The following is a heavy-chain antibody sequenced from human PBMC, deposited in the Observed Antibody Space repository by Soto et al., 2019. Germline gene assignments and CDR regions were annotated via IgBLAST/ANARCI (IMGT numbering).Heavy chain of an antibody. CDR3: AKVRIDHYNGFDA. CDR1: GFRFSRSA. D-gene: IGHD2-8*01. Sequence: GGSLRLSCVASGFRFSRSAMGWIRQPPGRGLDWVSAISVTGGNTYFADSVEGRFVISRDNSKNTLYLQMNSLRAEDTAVYYCAKVRIDHYNGFDAWGQGTTVTVSS. J-gene: IGHJ6*02. CDR2: ISVTGGNT. V-gene: IGHV3-23*01.